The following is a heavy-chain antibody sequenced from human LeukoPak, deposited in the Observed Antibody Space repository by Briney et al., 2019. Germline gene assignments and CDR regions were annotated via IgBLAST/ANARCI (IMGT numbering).Heavy chain of an antibody. CDR2: INPSGGST. CDR1: GYTFTSYY. Sequence: GAPVKVSCKASGYTFTSYYMHWVRQAPGQGLEWMGIINPSGGSTSYAQKFQGRVTMTRDTSTSTVYMELSSLRSEDTAVYYCARAAEPGYSSGWYNYWGQGTLVTVSS. D-gene: IGHD6-19*01. J-gene: IGHJ4*02. V-gene: IGHV1-46*01. CDR3: ARAAEPGYSSGWYNY.